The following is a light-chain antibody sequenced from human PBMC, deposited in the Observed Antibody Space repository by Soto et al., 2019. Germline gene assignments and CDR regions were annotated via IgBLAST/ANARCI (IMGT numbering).Light chain of an antibody. CDR1: SSDVGGYNY. Sequence: QSALTQPASVSGSPGQSITISCTGTSSDVGGYNYVSWYQQHPGKAPKLMIYEVSNRPSGVSNRFSGSKSGNTASLTISGLQAEDEADYYCSSDTSTSAVLFGRGTKLTVL. CDR3: SSDTSTSAVL. CDR2: EVS. V-gene: IGLV2-14*01. J-gene: IGLJ2*01.